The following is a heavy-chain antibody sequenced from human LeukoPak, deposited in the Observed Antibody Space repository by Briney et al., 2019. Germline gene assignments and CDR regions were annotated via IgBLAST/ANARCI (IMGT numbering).Heavy chain of an antibody. Sequence: GGSLRLSCAASGFTFSSYSMNWVRQAPGKGLEWVSSISSSSSYIYYADSVKGRFIISRDNAKNSLYLQMNSLRAEDTAVYYCARDRYCDFWSGSPFDYWGQGTLVTVSS. CDR1: GFTFSSYS. J-gene: IGHJ4*02. V-gene: IGHV3-21*01. D-gene: IGHD3-3*01. CDR2: ISSSSSYI. CDR3: ARDRYCDFWSGSPFDY.